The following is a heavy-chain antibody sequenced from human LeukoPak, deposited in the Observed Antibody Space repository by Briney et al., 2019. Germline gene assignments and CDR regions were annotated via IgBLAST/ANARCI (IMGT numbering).Heavy chain of an antibody. Sequence: GASVKVSCKASGYTFASFGITWVRQAPGQGLEWMGWINPNSGGTNYAQKFQGWVTMTRDTSISTAYMELSRLRSDDTAVYYCARSLMYEYYFDYWGQGTLVTVSS. CDR1: GYTFASFG. CDR2: INPNSGGT. V-gene: IGHV1-2*04. D-gene: IGHD2-8*01. CDR3: ARSLMYEYYFDY. J-gene: IGHJ4*02.